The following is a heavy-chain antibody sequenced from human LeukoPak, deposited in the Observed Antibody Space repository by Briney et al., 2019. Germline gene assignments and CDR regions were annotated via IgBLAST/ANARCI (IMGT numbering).Heavy chain of an antibody. CDR1: GGSVSSYY. D-gene: IGHD2/OR15-2a*01. Sequence: SETLSLTCTVSGGSVSSYYWSWIRQPPGKGLEWIGYIHYSGSTDYNPSLKSRVTISVDTSKNQFSLKLTSVTAPDTAVYYCARSNSPSRFDPWGQGTLVTVSS. J-gene: IGHJ5*02. CDR3: ARSNSPSRFDP. V-gene: IGHV4-59*02. CDR2: IHYSGST.